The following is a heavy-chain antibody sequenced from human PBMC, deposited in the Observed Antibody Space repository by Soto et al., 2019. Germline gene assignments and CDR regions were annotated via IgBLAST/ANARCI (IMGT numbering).Heavy chain of an antibody. V-gene: IGHV1-69*01. J-gene: IGHJ4*02. CDR2: IIPIFGTA. CDR3: ASTYCGGDCYHFDY. CDR1: GGTFSSYA. D-gene: IGHD2-21*02. Sequence: QVQLVQSGAEVKKPGSSVKVSCKASGGTFSSYAISWVRQAPGQGLEWMGGIIPIFGTANYAQKFQGRVTITADESTSTAYMELSSLSSEDTAVYYCASTYCGGDCYHFDYWGQGTLVTVSS.